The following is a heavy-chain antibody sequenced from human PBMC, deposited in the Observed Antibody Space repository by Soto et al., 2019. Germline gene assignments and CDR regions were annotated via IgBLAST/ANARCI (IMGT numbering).Heavy chain of an antibody. CDR3: ARGGTY. V-gene: IGHV1-8*01. J-gene: IGHJ4*02. Sequence: QVQLVQSGAEVKKPGASVKVSCKASGYTFTSYDINWVRLATGQALEWMGLMDPNSGNTVYAQKFQGRVTMTRDASISTAYMELSSLRSEDKAVYYCARGGTYWGQGTLVTVSS. CDR2: MDPNSGNT. CDR1: GYTFTSYD. D-gene: IGHD1-7*01.